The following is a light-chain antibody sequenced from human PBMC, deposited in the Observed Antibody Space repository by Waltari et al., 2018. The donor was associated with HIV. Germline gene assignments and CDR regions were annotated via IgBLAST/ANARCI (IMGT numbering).Light chain of an antibody. Sequence: HSALTQPASVSGSPGQSITISCSGTVTDIDIYNFVSWYRQYPGLAPQLVLYGVSSRPSGVSLRFAGSKSGDTASLTISGLEAEDEADYYCSSYTPSHSLVFGGGTKLTVL. CDR1: VTDIDIYNF. J-gene: IGLJ3*02. V-gene: IGLV2-14*01. CDR3: SSYTPSHSLV. CDR2: GVS.